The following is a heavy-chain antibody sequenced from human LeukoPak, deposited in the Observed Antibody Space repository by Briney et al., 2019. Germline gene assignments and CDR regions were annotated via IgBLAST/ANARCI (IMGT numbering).Heavy chain of an antibody. CDR2: ISYDGSNK. J-gene: IGHJ4*02. CDR1: GFTFSSYA. V-gene: IGHV3-30-3*01. D-gene: IGHD6-6*01. CDR3: ARDSGPRETYFDY. Sequence: GGSLRLSCAASGFTFSSYAMHWVRQAPGKGLEWVAVISYDGSNKYYADSVKGRFTISRDNSKNTLYLQMNSLRAEDTAVYYCARDSGPRETYFDYRGQGTLVTVSS.